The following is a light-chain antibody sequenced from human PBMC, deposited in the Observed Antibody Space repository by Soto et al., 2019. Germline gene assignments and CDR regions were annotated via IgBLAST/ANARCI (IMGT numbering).Light chain of an antibody. J-gene: IGKJ4*01. Sequence: EIVLTQSPGTLSLSPGERATLSCRASQSVSSSYLAWYQQKPGQAPRLLIYGASGRATGIPGRFSGSGSGTDFTLTISRLEPEDFAVYYCQQYGSSLGLTFGGGTKVEIK. CDR2: GAS. CDR1: QSVSSSY. V-gene: IGKV3-20*01. CDR3: QQYGSSLGLT.